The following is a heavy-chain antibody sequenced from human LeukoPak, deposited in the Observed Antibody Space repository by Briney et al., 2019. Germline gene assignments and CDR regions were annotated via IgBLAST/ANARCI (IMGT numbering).Heavy chain of an antibody. CDR1: GFTFSSYS. CDR3: ARGIHYGDYEDY. CDR2: ISSSSSTI. Sequence: GGSLRLSCAASGFTFSSYSMNWVRQAPGKGLEWVSYISSSSSTIYYADSVKGRFTISRDSSKNTLYLQMNSLRAEDTAVYYCARGIHYGDYEDYWGQGTLVTVSS. D-gene: IGHD4-17*01. V-gene: IGHV3-48*01. J-gene: IGHJ4*02.